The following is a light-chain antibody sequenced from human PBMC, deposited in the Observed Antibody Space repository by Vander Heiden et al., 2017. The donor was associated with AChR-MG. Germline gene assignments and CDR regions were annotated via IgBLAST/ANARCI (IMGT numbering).Light chain of an antibody. CDR1: QCVSSN. J-gene: IGKJ4*01. Sequence: EIVMTQSPATLSVSPGERATLSCRASQCVSSNLAWYQQKPGQAPRLLIYGASTRATGIPARFSGSGSGTEFTLTISSLQSEDFAVYYCQQYNNWPRTFGGGTKVEIK. CDR2: GAS. V-gene: IGKV3-15*01. CDR3: QQYNNWPRT.